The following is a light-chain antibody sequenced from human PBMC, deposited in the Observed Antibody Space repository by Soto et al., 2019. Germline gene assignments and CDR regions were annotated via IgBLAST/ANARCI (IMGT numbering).Light chain of an antibody. CDR2: YAS. J-gene: IGKJ5*01. V-gene: IGKV3-15*01. CDR3: QQYNDWPPIT. CDR1: QSVGNN. Sequence: EIMMTQSPAILSVSPGERATLSCRASQSVGNNLAWYQQKPGQVPRLLIYYASTRATDIPARFSGSGSGTEFTLTISSLQSEDFALYYCQQYNDWPPITFGQGTRLEMK.